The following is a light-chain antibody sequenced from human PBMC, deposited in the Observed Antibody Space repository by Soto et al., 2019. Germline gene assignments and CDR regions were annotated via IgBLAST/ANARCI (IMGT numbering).Light chain of an antibody. V-gene: IGLV2-14*01. CDR2: EVS. CDR1: SSDVGTYNH. CDR3: SSYAGSNNFGV. Sequence: QSVLTQPASVSGSPGQSITISCTGTSSDVGTYNHVSWYQQHPGKAPQLIIYEVSNRPSGLSNRFSGSKSGNTASLTVSGLQAEDEADYYCSSYAGSNNFGVFGTGTKVTVL. J-gene: IGLJ1*01.